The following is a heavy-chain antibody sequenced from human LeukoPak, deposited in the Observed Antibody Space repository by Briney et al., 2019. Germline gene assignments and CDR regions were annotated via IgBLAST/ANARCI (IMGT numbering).Heavy chain of an antibody. CDR1: GFSFSSYY. V-gene: IGHV3-74*01. D-gene: IGHD1-20*01. CDR3: VAYNWNYPDY. CDR2: IKTDGSST. J-gene: IGHJ4*02. Sequence: PGGSLRLSCAASGFSFSSYYMYWVRHAPEKGLVWGSRIKTDGSSTAYADSVKGRFTISRDNAKNTLYLQMNSLRAEDTAVYYCVAYNWNYPDYWGQGTLVTVSS.